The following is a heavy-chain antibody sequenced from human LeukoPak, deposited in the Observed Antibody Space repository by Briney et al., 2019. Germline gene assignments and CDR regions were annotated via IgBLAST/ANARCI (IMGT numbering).Heavy chain of an antibody. V-gene: IGHV1-8*03. CDR2: MNPNSGNT. CDR3: ARGRRWFDP. J-gene: IGHJ5*02. CDR1: GYTFTNYD. D-gene: IGHD1-14*01. Sequence: ASVTVSYKASGYTFTNYDINWVRQATGQGLEWMGWMNPNSGNTGYAQKFQGRVTVTRNTSISTAYMELSSLRSEDTAVYYCARGRRWFDPWGQGTLVTVSS.